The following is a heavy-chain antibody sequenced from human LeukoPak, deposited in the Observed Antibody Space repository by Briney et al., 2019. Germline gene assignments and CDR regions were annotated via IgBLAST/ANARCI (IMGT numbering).Heavy chain of an antibody. J-gene: IGHJ4*02. CDR3: VKSAVGATRRYYFDY. Sequence: GALRLSCAASGFTFSSYAMHWVRQAPGKGLEWVAVISYDGSNKYYADSVKGRFTISRDNSKNTLYLQMNSLRAEDTAVYYCVKSAVGATRRYYFDYWGQGTLVTVSS. D-gene: IGHD1-26*01. V-gene: IGHV3-30*04. CDR2: ISYDGSNK. CDR1: GFTFSSYA.